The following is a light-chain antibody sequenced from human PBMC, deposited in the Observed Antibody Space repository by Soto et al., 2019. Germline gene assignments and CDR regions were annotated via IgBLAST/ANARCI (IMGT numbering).Light chain of an antibody. Sequence: QSALTQPASVSGSPGQSITISCTGTSSDVGGYNYVSWYQQHPGKAPKLMIYDVSNRPSGVSNRFSGSKSGNTASLTISGFQAEDEAEDYCSSYTSSSTVVFAGGTKLTVL. CDR3: SSYTSSSTVV. V-gene: IGLV2-14*01. CDR1: SSDVGGYNY. CDR2: DVS. J-gene: IGLJ2*01.